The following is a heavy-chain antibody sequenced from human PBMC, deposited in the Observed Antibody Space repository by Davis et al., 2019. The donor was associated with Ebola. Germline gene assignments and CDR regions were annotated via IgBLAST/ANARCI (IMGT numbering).Heavy chain of an antibody. Sequence: GESLNISCAASGFTFSSYSMNWVRQAPGKGLEWVSYISISSSTIYYADSVKGRFTISRDNAKNSLYLQMNSLRDEDTAVYYCATLLDYYYDSSGYSYYYGMDVWGQGTTVTVSS. D-gene: IGHD3-22*01. CDR3: ATLLDYYYDSSGYSYYYGMDV. CDR2: ISISSSTI. J-gene: IGHJ6*02. V-gene: IGHV3-48*02. CDR1: GFTFSSYS.